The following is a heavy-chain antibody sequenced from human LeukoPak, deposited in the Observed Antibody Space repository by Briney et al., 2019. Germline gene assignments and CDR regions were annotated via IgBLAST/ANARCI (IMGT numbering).Heavy chain of an antibody. Sequence: GSLRLSCAASGFTFSNYWMSWVRQPPGKGLEWIGEIYHSGSTNYNPSLKGRVTISVDKSKNQFSLKLSSVTAADTAVYYCARVVGGSSGWYFDYWGQGTLVTVSS. CDR2: IYHSGST. CDR1: GFTFSNYW. CDR3: ARVVGGSSGWYFDY. V-gene: IGHV4-4*02. J-gene: IGHJ4*02. D-gene: IGHD6-19*01.